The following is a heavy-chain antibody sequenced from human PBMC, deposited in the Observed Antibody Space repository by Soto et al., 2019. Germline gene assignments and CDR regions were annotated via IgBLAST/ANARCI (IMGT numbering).Heavy chain of an antibody. D-gene: IGHD3-10*01. V-gene: IGHV3-7*01. CDR2: IKQDGSEK. J-gene: IGHJ5*02. CDR3: ARERRFGELGYNWFDP. CDR1: GFTFSSYW. Sequence: GGSLRLSCAASGFTFSSYWMSWVRQAPGKGLEWVANIKQDGSEKYYVDSVKGRFTISRDNAKNSLYLQMNSLRAEDTAVYYCARERRFGELGYNWFDPWGQGTLVTVSS.